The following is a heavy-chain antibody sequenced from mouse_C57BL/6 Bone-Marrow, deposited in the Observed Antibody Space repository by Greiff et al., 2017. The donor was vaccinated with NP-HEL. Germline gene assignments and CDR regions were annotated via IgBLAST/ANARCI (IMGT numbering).Heavy chain of an antibody. CDR1: GFTFSSYA. CDR3: ARGGTRAY. CDR2: ISDGGSYT. Sequence: EVQRVESGGGLVKPGGSLKLSCAASGFTFSSYAMSWVRQTPEKRLEWVATISDGGSYTYYPDNVKGRFTISRDNAKNNLYLQMSHLKSEDTAMYYCARGGTRAYWGQGTLVTVSA. D-gene: IGHD3-3*01. J-gene: IGHJ3*01. V-gene: IGHV5-4*01.